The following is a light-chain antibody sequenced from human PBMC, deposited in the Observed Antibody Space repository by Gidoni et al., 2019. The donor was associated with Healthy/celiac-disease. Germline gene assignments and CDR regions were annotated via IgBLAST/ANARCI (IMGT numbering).Light chain of an antibody. J-gene: IGKJ1*01. Sequence: DIVMPQSPDSLPVSLGERATINCKSSQSVLYRSNNMNYLAWYQQKPGQPPKLLIYWASTRESGVPDRFSGSGSGTDFTLTISSLQAEDVAVYYCQQYYSPPRTFXQXTKVEIK. CDR1: QSVLYRSNNMNY. CDR3: QQYYSPPRT. CDR2: WAS. V-gene: IGKV4-1*01.